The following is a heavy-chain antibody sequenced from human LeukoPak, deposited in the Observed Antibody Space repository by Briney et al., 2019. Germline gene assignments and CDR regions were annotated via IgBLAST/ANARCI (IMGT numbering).Heavy chain of an antibody. Sequence: PGGSLRLSCAASGFTFDDYVMHWVRQAPGKGLEWVSLISGDGGSTYYADSVKGRFTISRDNSKNSLYLQMNSLRTEDTALYYCAKDISSRSSGPRDYYYYYGMDVWGQGTTVTVSS. CDR3: AKDISSRSSGPRDYYYYYGMDV. CDR1: GFTFDDYV. J-gene: IGHJ6*02. D-gene: IGHD6-19*01. V-gene: IGHV3-43*02. CDR2: ISGDGGST.